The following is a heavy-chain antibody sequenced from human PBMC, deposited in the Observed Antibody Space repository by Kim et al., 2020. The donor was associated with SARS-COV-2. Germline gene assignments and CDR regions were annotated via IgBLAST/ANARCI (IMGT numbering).Heavy chain of an antibody. CDR1: GGSISSSSYY. V-gene: IGHV4-39*07. CDR3: ARDWYSGSHRGY. CDR2: IYYSGST. D-gene: IGHD1-26*01. J-gene: IGHJ4*02. Sequence: SETLSLTCTVSGGSISSSSYYWGWIRQPPGKGLEWIGSIYYSGSTYYNPSLKSRVTISVDTSKNQFSLKLSSVTAADTAVYYCARDWYSGSHRGYWGQGTLVTVSS.